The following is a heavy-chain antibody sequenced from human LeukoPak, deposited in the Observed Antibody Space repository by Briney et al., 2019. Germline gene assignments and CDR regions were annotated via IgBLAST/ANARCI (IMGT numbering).Heavy chain of an antibody. D-gene: IGHD2-21*02. V-gene: IGHV1-69*04. CDR1: GGTFSSYA. J-gene: IGHJ4*02. Sequence: SVKVSCKASGGTFSSYAISWVRQAPGQGLEWVGRIIPILGIANYAQKFQGRVTITADKSTSTAYMELSSLRSEDTAVYYCARGAVTAIPSAAIDYWGQGTLVTVSS. CDR2: IIPILGIA. CDR3: ARGAVTAIPSAAIDY.